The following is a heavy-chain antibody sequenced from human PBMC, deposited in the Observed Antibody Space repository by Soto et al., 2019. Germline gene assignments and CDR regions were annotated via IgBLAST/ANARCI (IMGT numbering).Heavy chain of an antibody. Sequence: GGSLRLSCAASGFTFSSYSMNWVRQAPGKGLEWVSYISSSSSTIYYAESVKGRFTISRDNAKNSLYLQMNSLRAEDTAVYYCARVALVVVPAANNWFDPWGQGTLVTVSS. CDR1: GFTFSSYS. CDR3: ARVALVVVPAANNWFDP. D-gene: IGHD2-2*01. CDR2: ISSSSSTI. J-gene: IGHJ5*02. V-gene: IGHV3-48*01.